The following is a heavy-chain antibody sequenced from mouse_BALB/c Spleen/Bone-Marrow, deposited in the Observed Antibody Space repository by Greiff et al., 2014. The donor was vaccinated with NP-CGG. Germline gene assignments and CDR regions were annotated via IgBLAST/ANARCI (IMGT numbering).Heavy chain of an antibody. CDR1: GYTFTSYD. J-gene: IGHJ3*01. CDR3: ARNYRYAWFVY. Sequence: VQLQQSGAELVKPGASVKLSCKASGYTFTSYDINWVRQRPEQGLEWIGWIFPGDGGTKCNEKFKGKATLTTDKSSSTAYMQLNRLTFEDSAVYFCARNYRYAWFVYWGQGTLVTVSA. V-gene: IGHV1-85*01. CDR2: IFPGDGGT. D-gene: IGHD2-14*01.